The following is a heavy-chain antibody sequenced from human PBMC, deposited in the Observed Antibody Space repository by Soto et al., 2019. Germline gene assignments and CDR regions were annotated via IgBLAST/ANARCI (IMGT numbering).Heavy chain of an antibody. CDR2: ISGSGGST. V-gene: IGHV3-23*01. D-gene: IGHD6-13*01. J-gene: IGHJ6*02. CDR1: GFTFSSHA. Sequence: GRSLRLSCAASGFTFSSHAMSWVRQAPGKGLEWVSAISGSGGSTYYADSVKGRFTISRDNSKNTLYLQMNSLRAEDTAVYYCARDAEPSSSWSSNVYYFGMDVWGQGTTVTVSS. CDR3: ARDAEPSSSWSSNVYYFGMDV.